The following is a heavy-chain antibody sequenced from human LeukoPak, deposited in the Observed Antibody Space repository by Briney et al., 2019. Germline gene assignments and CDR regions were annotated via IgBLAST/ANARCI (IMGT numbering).Heavy chain of an antibody. J-gene: IGHJ3*02. CDR2: INAGNGNT. D-gene: IGHD2-15*01. CDR1: GYSFTSYW. Sequence: GESLKISCKGSGYSFTSYWIGWVRQAPGQRLEWMGWINAGNGNTKYSQKFQGRVTITRDTSASTAYMELSSLRSEDTAVYYCASYSRGRGDAFDIWGQGTMVTVSS. V-gene: IGHV1-3*01. CDR3: ASYSRGRGDAFDI.